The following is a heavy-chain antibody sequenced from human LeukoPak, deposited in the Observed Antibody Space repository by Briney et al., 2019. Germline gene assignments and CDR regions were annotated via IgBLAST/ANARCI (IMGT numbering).Heavy chain of an antibody. Sequence: PSETLSLTCTVSGGSISSGGYYWSWIRQPPGKGLEWIGYIYHSGSTYYNPSLKSRVTISVDRSKNQFSRKLSSVTAADTAVYYCARGRSSYDYWGQGTLVTVSS. J-gene: IGHJ4*02. CDR1: GGSISSGGYY. CDR2: IYHSGST. V-gene: IGHV4-30-2*01. CDR3: ARGRSSYDY. D-gene: IGHD6-13*01.